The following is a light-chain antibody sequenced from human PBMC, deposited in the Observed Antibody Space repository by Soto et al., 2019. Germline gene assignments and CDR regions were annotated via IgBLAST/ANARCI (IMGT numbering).Light chain of an antibody. J-gene: IGLJ1*01. CDR1: SSDVGSYNL. V-gene: IGLV2-23*01. CDR2: EGS. Sequence: QSVLTQPASVSGSPGQSITISCTGTSSDVGSYNLVSWYQQHPGKAPKLMIYEGSKRPSGVSNRFSGSKSGNTASLTISGLQAEDEADYYCCSYPGSSAPNYVFGTGTKVTVL. CDR3: CSYPGSSAPNYV.